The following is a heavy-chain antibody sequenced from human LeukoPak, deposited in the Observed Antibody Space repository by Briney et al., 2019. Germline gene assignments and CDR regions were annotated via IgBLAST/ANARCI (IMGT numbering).Heavy chain of an antibody. Sequence: PGGSLRLTCAASGFTFSDYYMSWIRQAPGKGLGWVSYISSSGSTIYYADSVKGRFTISRDNAKNSLYLQMNSLRAEDTAVYYCAGYSSGWFGALDIWGQGTMVTVSS. CDR1: GFTFSDYY. CDR3: AGYSSGWFGALDI. V-gene: IGHV3-11*04. D-gene: IGHD6-19*01. J-gene: IGHJ3*02. CDR2: ISSSGSTI.